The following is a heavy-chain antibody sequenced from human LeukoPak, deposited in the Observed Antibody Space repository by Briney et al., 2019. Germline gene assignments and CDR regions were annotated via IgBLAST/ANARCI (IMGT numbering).Heavy chain of an antibody. CDR1: GYTFTSYY. J-gene: IGHJ5*02. CDR3: ARDASRGYQLLLGWFDP. CDR2: INPSGGST. Sequence: ASVKVSCKASGYTFTSYYMHWVRQAPGQGLEWMGIINPSGGSTSYAQKFQGRVTMTRDTSTSTVYMELSSLRSEDTAVYYCARDASRGYQLLLGWFDPWGQGTLGTVSS. V-gene: IGHV1-46*01. D-gene: IGHD2-2*01.